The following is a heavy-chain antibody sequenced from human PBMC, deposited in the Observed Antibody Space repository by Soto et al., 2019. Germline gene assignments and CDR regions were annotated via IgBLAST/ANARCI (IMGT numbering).Heavy chain of an antibody. D-gene: IGHD3-3*01. Sequence: SETLSLTCTISGGSISSYYWSWIRQTPGKGLEWIGYVYFSGSTNYKPSLTSRVLISIDTSRSQFPLKLNSVTAADTAVYYCARGRLYYDFWSGYRLDYWGQGTLVTVSS. V-gene: IGHV4-59*01. CDR2: VYFSGST. CDR1: GGSISSYY. CDR3: ARGRLYYDFWSGYRLDY. J-gene: IGHJ4*02.